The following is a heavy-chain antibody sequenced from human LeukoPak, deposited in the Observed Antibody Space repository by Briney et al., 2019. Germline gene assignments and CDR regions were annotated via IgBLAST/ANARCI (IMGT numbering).Heavy chain of an antibody. J-gene: IGHJ6*03. CDR3: AKCLPLFSSASDYMDV. CDR1: GFTFTHYG. Sequence: GGSLRLSCVTSGFTFTHYGMHWVRQAPGKGLEWVAFIRHDDRGKYYADSVKGRFIISRDNSKSTVSLQMTSLRLDDTAVYYYAKCLPLFSSASDYMDVWGTGTTVIVSS. D-gene: IGHD6-6*01. CDR2: IRHDDRGK. V-gene: IGHV3-30*02.